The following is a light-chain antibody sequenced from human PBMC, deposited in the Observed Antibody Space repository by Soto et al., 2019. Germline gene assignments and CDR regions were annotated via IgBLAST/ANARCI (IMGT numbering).Light chain of an antibody. V-gene: IGKV3-20*01. CDR1: QSVSSSY. J-gene: IGKJ4*01. CDR3: QQYGSSPLT. CDR2: GAS. Sequence: EIVLTQSPGTLSLSPGERATLSCRASQSVSSSYLAWYQQKPGQAPRLLIYGASSRATGVLDRFSGSGSGTDFTLTISKLEPEEFAVYNCQQYGSSPLTFGGGTKVEMK.